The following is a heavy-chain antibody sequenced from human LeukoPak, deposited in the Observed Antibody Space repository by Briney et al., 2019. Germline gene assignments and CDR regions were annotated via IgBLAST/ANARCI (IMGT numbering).Heavy chain of an antibody. CDR3: ARDWLKTDIAVIPSAPDH. CDR2: ISAYNGNT. CDR1: GYTFTSYG. J-gene: IGHJ5*02. Sequence: ASVKVSCKASGYTFTSYGISWLRQAPGQGLEWMGWISAYNGNTNYAQKLQGRVTMTTDTSTSTAYMELRSLRSDDTAVYYCARDWLKTDIAVIPSAPDHWGQGTLVTVSS. D-gene: IGHD2-2*01. V-gene: IGHV1-18*01.